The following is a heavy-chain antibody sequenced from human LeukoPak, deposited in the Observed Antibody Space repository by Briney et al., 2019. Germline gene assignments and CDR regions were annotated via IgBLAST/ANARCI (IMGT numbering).Heavy chain of an antibody. CDR2: ITSSSSTI. D-gene: IGHD6-19*01. V-gene: IGHV3-48*01. CDR3: ATDSSALYHAFDI. Sequence: GGSLRLSCAASGFTFSRNSMNWVRQAPGKGLEWVSYITSSSSTIYYADSVKGRFTISRDNAKNSLYLHMNSLRAEDTAVYYCATDSSALYHAFDIWGQGTMVTVSS. CDR1: GFTFSRNS. J-gene: IGHJ3*02.